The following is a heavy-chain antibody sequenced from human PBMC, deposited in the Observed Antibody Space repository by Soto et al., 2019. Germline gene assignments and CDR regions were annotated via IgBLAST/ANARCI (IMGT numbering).Heavy chain of an antibody. V-gene: IGHV1-18*01. J-gene: IGHJ6*02. CDR3: ARTLLWFGELLYYYYGMDV. CDR1: GYTFTSYG. Sequence: ASVKVSCKASGYTFTSYGISWVRQAPGQGLEWMGWISAYNGNTNYAQKLQGRVTMTTDTSTSTAYMELRSLISDDTAVYYCARTLLWFGELLYYYYGMDVWGQGTTVTVSS. D-gene: IGHD3-10*01. CDR2: ISAYNGNT.